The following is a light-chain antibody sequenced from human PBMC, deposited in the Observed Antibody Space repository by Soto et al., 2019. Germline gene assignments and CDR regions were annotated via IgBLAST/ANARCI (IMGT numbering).Light chain of an antibody. J-gene: IGKJ1*01. CDR1: QGISTY. CDR2: AAS. V-gene: IGKV1-39*01. CDR3: QQSYSSTWT. Sequence: DIQMTQSPSSLSASVGDRVTITCRASQGISTYLNWYQKKPGKAPKLLISAASSLQSGVPSRFSGSGSETDFNLTISSLQPEDFATYSCQQSYSSTWTSGQGTKVEI.